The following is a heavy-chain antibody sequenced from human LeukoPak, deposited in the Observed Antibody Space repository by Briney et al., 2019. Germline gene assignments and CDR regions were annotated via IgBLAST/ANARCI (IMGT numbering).Heavy chain of an antibody. CDR3: AKDSSIAVRGPFDS. D-gene: IGHD6-19*01. CDR2: LSGSGDRT. Sequence: PGGSLRLSCAASGFSFDFYAMNWVRQAPGKGLEWVSGLSGSGDRTYYTDSVKGRFTISRDNSKNTLYLQMNSLRAEDTAVYYCAKDSSIAVRGPFDSWGQGTLVTVSS. V-gene: IGHV3-23*01. CDR1: GFSFDFYA. J-gene: IGHJ4*02.